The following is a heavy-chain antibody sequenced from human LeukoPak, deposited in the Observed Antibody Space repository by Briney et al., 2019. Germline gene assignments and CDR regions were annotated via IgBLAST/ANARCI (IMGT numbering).Heavy chain of an antibody. Sequence: SETLSLTCTVSGGSISRYYWGWIRQPPGKRLEWIGYIYYSGSTNYNPSLKRRVTISVDTSKNQFSLKLSSVTAADTAVYYCARGGIGAAGPVGYWGQGTLVTVSS. CDR3: ARGGIGAAGPVGY. CDR2: IYYSGST. CDR1: GGSISRYY. V-gene: IGHV4-59*01. D-gene: IGHD6-13*01. J-gene: IGHJ4*02.